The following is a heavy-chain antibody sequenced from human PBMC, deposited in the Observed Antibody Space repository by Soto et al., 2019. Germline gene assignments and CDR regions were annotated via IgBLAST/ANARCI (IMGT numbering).Heavy chain of an antibody. V-gene: IGHV1-69*13. CDR1: GGTFSSYA. CDR3: ATAGGGKNRPEY. J-gene: IGHJ4*02. Sequence: SVKVSCKASGGTFSSYAISWVRQAPGQGLEWMGGIIPIFGTANYAQKFQGRVTITADESTSTAYMELSSLRSEDTAVYYCATAGGGKNRPEYWGQGTLVTVSS. D-gene: IGHD3-16*01. CDR2: IIPIFGTA.